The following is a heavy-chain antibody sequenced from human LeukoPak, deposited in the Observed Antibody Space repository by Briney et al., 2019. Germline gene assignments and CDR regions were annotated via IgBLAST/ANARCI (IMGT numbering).Heavy chain of an antibody. V-gene: IGHV3-74*01. Sequence: PGGSLRLSCAPSGFTFSTHWMDWVRQAPGKESVWVSWTSGDGSLTSEAGSVRGRFTISRDNAKETLYLQMTSLRVEDTAVYSCASLLTPYHGSGGGGMDVWGQGTTVTVSS. CDR3: ASLLTPYHGSGGGGMDV. CDR2: TSGDGSLT. J-gene: IGHJ6*02. D-gene: IGHD3-10*01. CDR1: GFTFSTHW.